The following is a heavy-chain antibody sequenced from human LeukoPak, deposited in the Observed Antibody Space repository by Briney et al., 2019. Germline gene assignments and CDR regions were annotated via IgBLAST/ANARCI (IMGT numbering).Heavy chain of an antibody. CDR1: GGSITSYD. Sequence: SETLSLTCTISGGSITSYDWSWIRQPPGKGLEWIEYIYYSGSTNYNPSLKSRVTISVDRSKNQFSLKLRSVIAADTAVYYCARVGWELLGPFDHWGQGTLVTVSS. J-gene: IGHJ4*02. V-gene: IGHV4-59*01. CDR2: IYYSGST. D-gene: IGHD1-26*01. CDR3: ARVGWELLGPFDH.